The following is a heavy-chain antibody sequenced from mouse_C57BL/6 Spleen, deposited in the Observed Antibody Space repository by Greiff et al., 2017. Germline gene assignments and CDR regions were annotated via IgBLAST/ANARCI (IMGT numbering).Heavy chain of an antibody. CDR1: GYAFTNYL. Sequence: QVQLQQSGAELVRPGTSVKVSCKASGYAFTNYLIEWVKQRPGQGLEWIGVINPGSGGTNYNEKFKGKATLTADKSSSTAYMQLSSLTSEDSAVYFCARSETSYYAMDYWGQGTSVTVSS. V-gene: IGHV1-54*01. D-gene: IGHD3-2*01. CDR3: ARSETSYYAMDY. CDR2: INPGSGGT. J-gene: IGHJ4*01.